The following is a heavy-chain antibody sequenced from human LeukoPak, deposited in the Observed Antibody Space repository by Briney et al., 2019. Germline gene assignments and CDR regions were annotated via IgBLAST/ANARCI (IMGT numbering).Heavy chain of an antibody. J-gene: IGHJ4*02. CDR2: IYPGDSDT. D-gene: IGHD4-11*01. Sequence: GESLKISCKGSGYSFTSYWIGWVRQMPGKGLERMGIIYPGDSDTRYSPSFQGQVTISADKSISTAYLQWSSLKASDTAMYYCARRGGDYSNRYYFDYWGQGTLVTVSS. CDR3: ARRGGDYSNRYYFDY. V-gene: IGHV5-51*01. CDR1: GYSFTSYW.